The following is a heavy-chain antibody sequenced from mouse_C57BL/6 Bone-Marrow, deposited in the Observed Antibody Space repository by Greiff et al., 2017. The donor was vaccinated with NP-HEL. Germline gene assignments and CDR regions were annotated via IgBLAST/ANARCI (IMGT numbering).Heavy chain of an antibody. V-gene: IGHV1-15*01. CDR3: TRHGSSLYYFDY. J-gene: IGHJ2*01. CDR2: IDPETGGT. D-gene: IGHD1-1*01. Sequence: VHLVESGAELVRPGASVTLSCKASGYTFTDYEMHWVKQTPVHGLEWIGAIDPETGGTAYNQKFKGKAILTADKSSSTAYMELRSLTSEDSAVYYCTRHGSSLYYFDYWGQGTTLTVSS. CDR1: GYTFTDYE.